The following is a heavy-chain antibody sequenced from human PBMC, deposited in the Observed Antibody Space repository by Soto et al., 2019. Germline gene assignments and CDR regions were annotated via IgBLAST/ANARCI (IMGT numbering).Heavy chain of an antibody. Sequence: EVQLVESGGGLVQPGRSLRLSCAASAFTFHDYAMHWVRQVPGKGLEWVSGISWDSGNIVYADSLKGRFTISRDNAKNTLFLHMNSLRTEDTAVYFCAKGATSSCFSPFDMWGAGTMVPASS. J-gene: IGHJ3*02. V-gene: IGHV3-9*01. D-gene: IGHD6-13*01. CDR2: ISWDSGNI. CDR3: AKGATSSCFSPFDM. CDR1: AFTFHDYA.